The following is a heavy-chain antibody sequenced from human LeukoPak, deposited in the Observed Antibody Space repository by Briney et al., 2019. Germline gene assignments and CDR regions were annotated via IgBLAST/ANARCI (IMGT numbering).Heavy chain of an antibody. Sequence: ESLKIYCKDSGNSFNNYWIAWVRQMPGKGLEWMGIIYLDDSEATYSPSFQGHVTISADKSISTAYLQWSSLKASDTAMYYCARLSGYDYGYWGQGTLVTVSS. CDR1: GNSFNNYW. J-gene: IGHJ4*02. D-gene: IGHD5-12*01. CDR3: ARLSGYDYGY. V-gene: IGHV5-51*01. CDR2: IYLDDSEA.